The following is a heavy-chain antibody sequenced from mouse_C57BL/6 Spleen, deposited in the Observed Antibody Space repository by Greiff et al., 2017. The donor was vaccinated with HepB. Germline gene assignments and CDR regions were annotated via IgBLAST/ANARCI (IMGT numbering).Heavy chain of an antibody. CDR2: IYPRSGNT. V-gene: IGHV1-81*01. CDR1: GYTFTSYG. D-gene: IGHD2-3*01. Sequence: VKLMESGAELARPGASVKLSCKASGYTFTSYGISWVKQRTGQGLEWIGEIYPRSGNTYYNEKFKGKATLTADKSSSTAYMELRSLTSEDSAVYFCARSGGWSFDYWGQGTTLTVSS. J-gene: IGHJ2*01. CDR3: ARSGGWSFDY.